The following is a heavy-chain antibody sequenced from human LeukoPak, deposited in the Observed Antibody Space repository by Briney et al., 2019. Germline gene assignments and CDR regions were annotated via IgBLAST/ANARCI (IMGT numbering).Heavy chain of an antibody. V-gene: IGHV4-59*01. D-gene: IGHD3-22*01. CDR1: GGSISSYY. CDR3: ARGYHDFSGYWLSYFDY. CDR2: IYYSGST. Sequence: SETLSLTCTVSGGSISSYYWSWIRQPPGKGLELIGNIYYSGSTNYNPSLKSRVTISVDTSKNQFSLKLNSVTAADTAVYYCARGYHDFSGYWLSYFDYWGQGTLVTVSS. J-gene: IGHJ4*02.